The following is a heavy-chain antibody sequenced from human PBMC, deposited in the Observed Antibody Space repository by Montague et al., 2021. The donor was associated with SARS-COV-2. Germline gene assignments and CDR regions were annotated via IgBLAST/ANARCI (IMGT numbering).Heavy chain of an antibody. CDR2: INHSGST. J-gene: IGHJ5*02. D-gene: IGHD3-9*01. CDR1: GGSFSGYY. CDR3: ARERYSFSLTCGSTWFDP. Sequence: SETLSLTCAVYGGSFSGYYWSWIRQPPGKGLEWIGEINHSGSTNYNPSLKSRVTISVDTSKNQFSLKLSSVTAADTAVYYCARERYSFSLTCGSTWFDPWGQGTLVTVSS. V-gene: IGHV4-34*01.